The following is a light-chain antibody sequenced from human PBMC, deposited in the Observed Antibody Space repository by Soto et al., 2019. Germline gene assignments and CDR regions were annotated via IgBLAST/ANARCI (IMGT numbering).Light chain of an antibody. CDR2: DAS. CDR3: QHLRT. CDR1: QNINNW. V-gene: IGKV1-5*01. J-gene: IGKJ1*01. Sequence: DIQMTQSPSTLSASVGDRVTITCRASQNINNWVAWYQQKPGKDPKFLIYDASTLESGVPSRFSGSGFGTEFSLTISSLQPDDSGSYYGQHLRTFGQGTKVEIK.